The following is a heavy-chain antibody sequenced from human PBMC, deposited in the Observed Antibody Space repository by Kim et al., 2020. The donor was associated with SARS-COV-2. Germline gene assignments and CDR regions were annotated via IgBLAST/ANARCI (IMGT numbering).Heavy chain of an antibody. CDR1: GGSISSYY. J-gene: IGHJ4*02. CDR3: ARGPQNGLGFDY. V-gene: IGHV4-59*08. D-gene: IGHD3-10*01. CDR2: IYYSGST. Sequence: SETLSLTCTVSGGSISSYYWSWIRQPPGKGLEWIGYIYYSGSTNYNPSLKSRVTISVDTSKNQFSLKLSSVTAADTAVNYCARGPQNGLGFDYCGQGTLV.